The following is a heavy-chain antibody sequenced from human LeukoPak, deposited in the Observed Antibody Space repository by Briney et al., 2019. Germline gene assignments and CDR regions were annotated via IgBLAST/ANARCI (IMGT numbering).Heavy chain of an antibody. Sequence: ASVKVSCKASGYTFTSYDINWVRQATGQGLEWMGWMNPNSGNTGYAQKFQGRVTITRNTSISTAYMELSSLRSEDTAVYYCARGRSLARVAFDIWGQGTKVTVSS. D-gene: IGHD2-21*01. CDR1: GYTFTSYD. J-gene: IGHJ3*02. V-gene: IGHV1-8*03. CDR3: ARGRSLARVAFDI. CDR2: MNPNSGNT.